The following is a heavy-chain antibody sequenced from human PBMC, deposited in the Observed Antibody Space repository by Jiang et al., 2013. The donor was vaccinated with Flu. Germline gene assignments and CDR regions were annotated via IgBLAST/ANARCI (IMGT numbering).Heavy chain of an antibody. V-gene: IGHV5-10-1*01. CDR3: ARHALGSSGWHYFDD. CDR2: IDPRDSYT. J-gene: IGHJ4*02. CDR1: GYIFTDYW. Sequence: GAEVKKPGESLRISCKGSGYIFTDYWITWVRQMPGKGLEWMGRIDPRDSYTSYSPSFQGHVTLTVDKSIITAYLQWSSLEASDTAMYYCARHALGSSGWHYFDDWGQGTLVTVSS. D-gene: IGHD6-25*01.